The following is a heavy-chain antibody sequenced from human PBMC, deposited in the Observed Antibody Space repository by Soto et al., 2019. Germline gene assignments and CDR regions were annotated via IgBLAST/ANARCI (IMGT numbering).Heavy chain of an antibody. V-gene: IGHV3-30*18. CDR3: AKDQASGQGSFDS. CDR1: GFTFNIYG. Sequence: GGSLRLSCASSGFTFNIYGMHWVRQAPDKGLEWVALISYDGSNQYYADSVKGRFTISRDNSKNTLFLQMNSLRADDTAVYYCAKDQASGQGSFDSWGQGTLVTVSS. CDR2: ISYDGSNQ. J-gene: IGHJ4*02.